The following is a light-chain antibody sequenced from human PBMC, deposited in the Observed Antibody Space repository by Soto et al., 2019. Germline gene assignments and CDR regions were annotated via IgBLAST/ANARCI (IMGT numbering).Light chain of an antibody. CDR3: QRYNSLYT. CDR1: QSISSW. V-gene: IGKV1-5*03. J-gene: IGKJ2*01. Sequence: DIPMTQSPSTLSASVGARVTITCRASQSISSWLAWYQQKPGKAPKLLIYKASSLESGVPSRFSGSGSGTEFTLTISSLQPDDVATYYCQRYNSLYTVGQGPKLEIK. CDR2: KAS.